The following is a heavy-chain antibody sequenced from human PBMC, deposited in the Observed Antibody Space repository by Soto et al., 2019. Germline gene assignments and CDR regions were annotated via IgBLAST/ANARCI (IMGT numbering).Heavy chain of an antibody. D-gene: IGHD6-19*01. J-gene: IGHJ4*02. Sequence: PSETMSLTCAVYGGSFSGYYWGWVRQAPGKSLEWIGSVSYAGNTYYNPSLKSRVTLFLDTSKNHFSLSLRSVTAADTAFYYCARPFAAQTVVGFDFWGQGLLVTVSS. CDR1: GGSFSGYY. CDR2: VSYAGNT. CDR3: ARPFAAQTVVGFDF. V-gene: IGHV4-39*02.